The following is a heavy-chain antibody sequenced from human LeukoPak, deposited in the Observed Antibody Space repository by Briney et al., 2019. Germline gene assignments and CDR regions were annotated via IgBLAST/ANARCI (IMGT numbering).Heavy chain of an antibody. CDR3: ARDRGYCGGDCTRVGFDY. Sequence: ASVKVSCKASGYTCTGYYMHWVRQAPGQGLEWMGWINPNSGGTNYAQKFQGRVSMTRDTSISTAYMELSRLRSDDTAVYYCARDRGYCGGDCTRVGFDYWGQGTLVTVSS. J-gene: IGHJ4*02. V-gene: IGHV1-2*02. D-gene: IGHD2-21*02. CDR1: GYTCTGYY. CDR2: INPNSGGT.